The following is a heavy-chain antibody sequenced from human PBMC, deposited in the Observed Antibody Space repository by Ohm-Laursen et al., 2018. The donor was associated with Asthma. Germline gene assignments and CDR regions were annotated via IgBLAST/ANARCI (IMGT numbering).Heavy chain of an antibody. V-gene: IGHV4-31*03. CDR2: MYYSGST. J-gene: IGHJ5*02. D-gene: IGHD1-14*01. CDR1: GGSITTGGHY. Sequence: TLSLTCTVSGGSITTGGHYWAWIRQHPGKGLEWIAYMYYSGSTRYNPSLRSRIIMSADTSKNKFSLKLTSVTAADTAVYYCARLPRTEGNWFDPWGQGTLVTVPS. CDR3: ARLPRTEGNWFDP.